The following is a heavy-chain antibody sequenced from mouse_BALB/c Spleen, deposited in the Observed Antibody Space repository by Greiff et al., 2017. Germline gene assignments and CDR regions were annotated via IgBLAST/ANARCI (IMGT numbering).Heavy chain of an antibody. J-gene: IGHJ4*01. Sequence: QVHVKQSGAELVRPGVSVKISCKGSGYTFTDYAMHWVKQSHAKSLEWIGVISTYYGDASYNQKFKGKATMTVDKSSSTAYMELARLTSEDSAIYYCASSGGSYAMDYWGQGTSVTVSS. V-gene: IGHV1S137*01. D-gene: IGHD1-1*02. CDR1: GYTFTDYA. CDR2: ISTYYGDA. CDR3: ASSGGSYAMDY.